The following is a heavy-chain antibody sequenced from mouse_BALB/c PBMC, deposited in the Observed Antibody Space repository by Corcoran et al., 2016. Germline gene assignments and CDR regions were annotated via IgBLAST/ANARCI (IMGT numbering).Heavy chain of an antibody. CDR2: INPYNGAT. CDR3: ARHRNSGSAMDY. CDR1: GYSFTGYY. V-gene: IGHV1-26*01. J-gene: IGHJ4*01. D-gene: IGHD2-1*01. Sequence: EVQLQQSGPELVKPGASVKISCKASGYSFTGYYMHWVKQSHVKSLEWIGRINPYNGATSYNQNFKDKASLTVDKSSSTAYMELHSLTSEDSAVYYCARHRNSGSAMDYWGQGTSVTVSS.